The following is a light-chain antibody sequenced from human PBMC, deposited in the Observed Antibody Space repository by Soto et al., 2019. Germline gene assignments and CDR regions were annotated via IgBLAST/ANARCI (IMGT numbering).Light chain of an antibody. CDR3: SSYTSSSTLV. CDR1: TSDVGAYNY. V-gene: IGLV2-14*03. J-gene: IGLJ3*02. Sequence: QSALTQPASVSGSLGQSITISCTGTTSDVGAYNYVSWYQQHPGKAPHLVIYDVTNRPSGVSNRFSGSKSGNTASLTISGLQAEDEADYYCSSYTSSSTLVFGGGTKVTVL. CDR2: DVT.